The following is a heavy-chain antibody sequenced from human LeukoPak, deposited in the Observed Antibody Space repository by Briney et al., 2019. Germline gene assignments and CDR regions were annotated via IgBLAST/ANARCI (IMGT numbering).Heavy chain of an antibody. CDR2: ISGSGDST. CDR3: ARDSGNYLDAFDI. D-gene: IGHD1-7*01. CDR1: GFTFRSYG. J-gene: IGHJ3*02. Sequence: GGSLRLSCAASGFTFRSYGMTWVRQAPGKGLEWVSAISGSGDSTYYADSVKGRFTTSRDNAKNSLYLQMNSLRAEDTAVYYCARDSGNYLDAFDIWGQGTMVTVSS. V-gene: IGHV3-23*01.